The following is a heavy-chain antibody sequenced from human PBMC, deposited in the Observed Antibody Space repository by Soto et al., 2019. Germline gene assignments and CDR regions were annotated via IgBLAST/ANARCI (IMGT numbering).Heavy chain of an antibody. V-gene: IGHV1-69*06. D-gene: IGHD2-21*02. Sequence: QVQLVQSGAEVKKPRSSVKISCKASGGTFSSNTINWVRQAAGQGLEWMGGIIPLFGTANYAEKFQGRVTITADKSTNTEYMELNSLRSEDTAVYFCASKAACGGDCYAFDSWGQGTLVTVSS. CDR1: GGTFSSNT. CDR2: IIPLFGTA. J-gene: IGHJ4*02. CDR3: ASKAACGGDCYAFDS.